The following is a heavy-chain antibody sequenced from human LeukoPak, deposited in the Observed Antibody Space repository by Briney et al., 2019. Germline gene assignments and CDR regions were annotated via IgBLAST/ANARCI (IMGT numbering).Heavy chain of an antibody. Sequence: GGSLRLSCAASGFTFSSYAMHWVRQAPGKGLEWVAVISYDGSNKYYADSVKGRFTISRDNSKNTLYLQMNSLRAKDTAVYYCARDFRYSGAAAPWGQGTLVTVSS. CDR2: ISYDGSNK. D-gene: IGHD6-13*01. J-gene: IGHJ5*02. V-gene: IGHV3-30*01. CDR1: GFTFSSYA. CDR3: ARDFRYSGAAAP.